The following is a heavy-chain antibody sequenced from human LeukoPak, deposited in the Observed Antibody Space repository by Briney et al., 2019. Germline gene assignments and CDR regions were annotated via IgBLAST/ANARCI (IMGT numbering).Heavy chain of an antibody. D-gene: IGHD3-22*01. J-gene: IGHJ5*02. CDR2: INHSGST. Sequence: SETLSLTCAVYGGSFSGYYWSWIRQPPGKGLEWIGEINHSGSTNYNPSLKSQVTMSVDTSKNQFSLKPSSVTAADTAEYYCARANSYYYDSSGYFRRSVWFDPWGQGTLVTVSS. V-gene: IGHV4-34*01. CDR3: ARANSYYYDSSGYFRRSVWFDP. CDR1: GGSFSGYY.